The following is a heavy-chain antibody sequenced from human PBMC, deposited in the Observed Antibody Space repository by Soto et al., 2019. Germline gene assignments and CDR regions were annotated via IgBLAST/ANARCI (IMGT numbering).Heavy chain of an antibody. CDR1: EFSLSTSGVG. J-gene: IGHJ4*02. CDR2: IYWDGDK. Sequence: QITLKESGPTLVKPTQTLTLTCTFSEFSLSTSGVGVGWIRQPPGQALEWLALIYWDGDKRYSPSLKSSLTITMDTDKNQVVLRITNMDPVDTATYCCARARHARRDFFDYWGQGTLVTASS. CDR3: ARARHARRDFFDY. D-gene: IGHD3-3*01. V-gene: IGHV2-5*02.